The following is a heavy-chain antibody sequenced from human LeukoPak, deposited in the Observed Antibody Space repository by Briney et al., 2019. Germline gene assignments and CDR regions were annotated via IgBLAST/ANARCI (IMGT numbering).Heavy chain of an antibody. CDR1: GGTFSSYA. CDR3: ARVGLGYCSGGSCYDNDY. J-gene: IGHJ4*02. D-gene: IGHD2-15*01. CDR2: IIPIFGTA. Sequence: SVKVSCKASGGTFSSYAISWVRQAPGQGLEWMGGIIPIFGTANYAQKFQGRVTITTDESTSTAYMELSRLRSDDTAVYYCARVGLGYCSGGSCYDNDYWGQGTLVTVSS. V-gene: IGHV1-69*05.